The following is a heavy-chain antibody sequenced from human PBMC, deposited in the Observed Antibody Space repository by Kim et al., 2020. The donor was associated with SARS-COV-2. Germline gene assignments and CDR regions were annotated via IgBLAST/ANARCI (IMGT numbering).Heavy chain of an antibody. CDR3: ARGVSTSGYYLDWYFDL. Sequence: SETLSLTCTVSGGSISGYYWSWIRQSPGKGLYFLASIYSSGRTNYNPSLRSRLTISLDTSKSRFSLKVTSVTAADTAVYYCARGVSTSGYYLDWYFDLWGRGSLVSVSS. CDR1: GGSISGYY. D-gene: IGHD5-12*01. V-gene: IGHV4-4*08. J-gene: IGHJ2*01. CDR2: IYSSGRT.